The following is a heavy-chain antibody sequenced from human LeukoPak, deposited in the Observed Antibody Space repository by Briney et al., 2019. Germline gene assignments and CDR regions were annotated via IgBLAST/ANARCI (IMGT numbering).Heavy chain of an antibody. V-gene: IGHV1-8*01. CDR2: MNPNSGNT. CDR1: GYTFSAYD. Sequence: GASVKVSCKASGYTFSAYDINWVRQATGHGLEWMGWMNPNSGNTGFAQKFQGRVTMTRDTSINTAYMELSNLRSEDTAVYYCASRRDTGGQYYYYYYMDVWGKGTTVTVSS. CDR3: ASRRDTGGQYYYYYYMDV. D-gene: IGHD2-8*02. J-gene: IGHJ6*03.